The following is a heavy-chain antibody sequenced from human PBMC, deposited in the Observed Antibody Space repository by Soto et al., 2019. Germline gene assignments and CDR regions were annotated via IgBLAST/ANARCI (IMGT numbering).Heavy chain of an antibody. CDR3: ARLQPRYGMDV. CDR1: GYTFTSYG. CDR2: ISAYNGNT. D-gene: IGHD5-18*01. Sequence: QVQLVQSGAEVKKPGASVKVSCKASGYTFTSYGISCVRQAPGQGLEWMGWISAYNGNTNYAQKLQGRVTMTTDTSTSTASRALRSLRSDDTAVYYCARLQPRYGMDVWGQGTTVTVSS. V-gene: IGHV1-18*01. J-gene: IGHJ6*02.